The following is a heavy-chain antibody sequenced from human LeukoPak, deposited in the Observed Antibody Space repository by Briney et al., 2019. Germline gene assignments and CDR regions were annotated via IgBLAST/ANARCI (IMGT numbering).Heavy chain of an antibody. Sequence: ASVKVSCKTSGYTFTSYDINWVRQATGQGLEWMGWMNPNSGNTGYAQKFQGRVTITRNTSISTAYMELSSLRSEDTAVYYCARAIARPGGGDYYYYMDVWGKGTTVTVSS. J-gene: IGHJ6*03. CDR3: ARAIARPGGGDYYYYMDV. CDR2: MNPNSGNT. CDR1: GYTFTSYD. D-gene: IGHD2-15*01. V-gene: IGHV1-8*03.